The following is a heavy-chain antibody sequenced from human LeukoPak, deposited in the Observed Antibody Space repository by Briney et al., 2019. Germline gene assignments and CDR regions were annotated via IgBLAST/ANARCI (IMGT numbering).Heavy chain of an antibody. J-gene: IGHJ4*02. Sequence: SETLSLTCTVSGGSISSSSYYWGWIRQPPGKGLEWIVSIHYSGSTNYNPSLKSRVTISVDTSKNQFSLKLSSVTAADTAVYYCARDYYGSGSYYRWGQGTLVTVSS. CDR2: IHYSGST. D-gene: IGHD3-10*01. CDR1: GGSISSSSYY. V-gene: IGHV4-39*07. CDR3: ARDYYGSGSYYR.